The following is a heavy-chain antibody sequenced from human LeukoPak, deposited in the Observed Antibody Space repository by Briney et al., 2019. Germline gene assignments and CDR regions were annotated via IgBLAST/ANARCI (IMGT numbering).Heavy chain of an antibody. CDR2: IYSGGST. V-gene: IGHV3-53*01. D-gene: IGHD3-22*01. J-gene: IGHJ4*02. Sequence: PGGPLRLSCAASGFTVSSNYMSWVRQAPGKGLEWVSVIYSGGSTYYADSVKGRFTISRDNAKNSLYLQMNSLRAEDTAVYYCARDYYDSSGYYFVAYWGQGTLVTVSS. CDR3: ARDYYDSSGYYFVAY. CDR1: GFTVSSNY.